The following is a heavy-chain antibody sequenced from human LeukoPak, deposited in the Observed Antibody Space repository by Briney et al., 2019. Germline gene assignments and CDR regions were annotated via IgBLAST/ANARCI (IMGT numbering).Heavy chain of an antibody. CDR1: GYTFTSYG. D-gene: IGHD3-22*01. V-gene: IGHV1-18*01. J-gene: IGHJ4*02. Sequence: ASVKVSCKASGYTFTSYGISWVRQAPGQGLEWMGWISAYNGNTNYAQKFQGRVTMTTDTSTSTAYMELSSLRSEDTAVYYCARIYYYDSSGYYFPLGYWGQGTLVTVSS. CDR3: ARIYYYDSSGYYFPLGY. CDR2: ISAYNGNT.